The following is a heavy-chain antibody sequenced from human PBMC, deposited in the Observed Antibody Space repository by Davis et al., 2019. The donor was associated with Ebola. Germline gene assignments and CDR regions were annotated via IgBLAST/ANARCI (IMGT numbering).Heavy chain of an antibody. Sequence: GESLKIYCAASGFTFSSYSMNWVRQAPGKGLEWISYIGPSRNNIYYADSVKGRFTIYRDNAKNSLYLQVNSLRAEDTAVYYSAREAGSGWANWFDPWGQGTLVTVSS. D-gene: IGHD6-19*01. CDR2: IGPSRNNI. V-gene: IGHV3-48*01. CDR1: GFTFSSYS. J-gene: IGHJ5*02. CDR3: AREAGSGWANWFDP.